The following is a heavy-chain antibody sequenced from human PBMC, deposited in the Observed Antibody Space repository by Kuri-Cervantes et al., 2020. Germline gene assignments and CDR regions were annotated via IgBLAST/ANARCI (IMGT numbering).Heavy chain of an antibody. D-gene: IGHD4-11*01. J-gene: IGHJ6*02. V-gene: IGHV4-59*01. CDR3: ARDLTTVTTGYYYYGMDV. Sequence: ESLKISCTVSGGSISSYYWSWIRQPPGKGLEWIGYIYYSGSTNYNPSLKSRVTISVDTSKNQFSLKLSSVTAADTAAYYCARDLTTVTTGYYYYGMDVWGQGTTVTVSS. CDR1: GGSISSYY. CDR2: IYYSGST.